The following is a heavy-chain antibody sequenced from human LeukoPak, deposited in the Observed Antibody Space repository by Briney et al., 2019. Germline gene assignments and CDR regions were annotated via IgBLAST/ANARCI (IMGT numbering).Heavy chain of an antibody. Sequence: RRSLRLSCAASGVSFSSYCMNWVRQAPGKGLEWVSSITSSGTYIYYADSLKGRFTISRDNAKNSLYLQMNSLRAEDTAMYYCATGEGGFDYWGQGTLVTVSS. J-gene: IGHJ4*02. CDR2: ITSSGTYI. V-gene: IGHV3-21*01. CDR3: ATGEGGFDY. D-gene: IGHD1-26*01. CDR1: GVSFSSYC.